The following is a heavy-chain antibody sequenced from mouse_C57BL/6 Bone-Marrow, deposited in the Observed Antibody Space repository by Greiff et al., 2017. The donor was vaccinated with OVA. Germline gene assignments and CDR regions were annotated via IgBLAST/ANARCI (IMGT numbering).Heavy chain of an antibody. Sequence: QVQLQQPGAELVRPGSSVKLSCKASGYTFTSYWMHWVKQRPIQGLEWIANIDPSDSETHYNQKFKDKATLTVDKSSSTAYMQLSSLTSEDSAVYYCARSDYGSSYKYFDVWGTGTTVTVSS. V-gene: IGHV1-52*01. D-gene: IGHD1-1*01. CDR3: ARSDYGSSYKYFDV. CDR1: GYTFTSYW. J-gene: IGHJ1*03. CDR2: IDPSDSET.